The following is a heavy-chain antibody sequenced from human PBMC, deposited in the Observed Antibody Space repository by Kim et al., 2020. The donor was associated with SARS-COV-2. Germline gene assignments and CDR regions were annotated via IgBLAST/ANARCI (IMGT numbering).Heavy chain of an antibody. J-gene: IGHJ3*02. D-gene: IGHD6-19*01. CDR1: GDSVSSNSAA. CDR3: ASSEKYSSGWYPPQEENAFDI. V-gene: IGHV6-1*01. CDR2: TYYRSKWYN. Sequence: SQTLSLTCAISGDSVSSNSAAWNWIRQSPSRGLEWLGRTYYRSKWYNDYAVSVKSRITINPDTSKNQFSLQLNSVTPEDTAVYYCASSEKYSSGWYPPQEENAFDIWGQGTMVTVSS.